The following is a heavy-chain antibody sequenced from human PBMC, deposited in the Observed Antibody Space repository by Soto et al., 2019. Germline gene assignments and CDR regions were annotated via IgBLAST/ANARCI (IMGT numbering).Heavy chain of an antibody. Sequence: QVQLQESGPGLVKPSGTLSLTCVVSGGSISTSNWWSWVRQPPGKGLEWIGEIYHSGSTNYNPSLKSRVTISVDKSKNQFYLKVTSVTAADTAVYYCARKDYTPPYSMDVWGQGTTVTVSS. CDR3: ARKDYTPPYSMDV. CDR1: GGSISTSNW. J-gene: IGHJ6*02. CDR2: IYHSGST. D-gene: IGHD4-4*01. V-gene: IGHV4-4*02.